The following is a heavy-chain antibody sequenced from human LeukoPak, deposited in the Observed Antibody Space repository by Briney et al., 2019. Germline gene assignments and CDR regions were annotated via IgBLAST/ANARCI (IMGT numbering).Heavy chain of an antibody. D-gene: IGHD3-22*01. CDR3: ATGFGITMIY. Sequence: GASVKVSCKASGYTFTGYYMHWVRQAPGKGLEWMGGFDPEDGETIYAQKFQGRVTMTEDTSTDTAYMELSSLRSEDTAVYYCATGFGITMIYWGQGTLVTVSS. J-gene: IGHJ4*02. CDR2: FDPEDGET. CDR1: GYTFTGYY. V-gene: IGHV1-24*01.